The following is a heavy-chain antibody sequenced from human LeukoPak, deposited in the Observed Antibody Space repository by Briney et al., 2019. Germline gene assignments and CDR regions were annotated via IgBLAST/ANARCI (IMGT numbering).Heavy chain of an antibody. V-gene: IGHV1-18*01. CDR2: ISTYNANT. J-gene: IGHJ3*02. CDR3: ASTYDSSGYYSGAFDI. D-gene: IGHD3-22*01. CDR1: GYTFTNYG. Sequence: ASVKVSCKASGYTFTNYGLSWVRQAPGQGLEWMGWISTYNANTNYAQKVQGRVTMTTDTSTSTAYMELRSLRSDDTAVYYCASTYDSSGYYSGAFDIWGQGTMVTVSS.